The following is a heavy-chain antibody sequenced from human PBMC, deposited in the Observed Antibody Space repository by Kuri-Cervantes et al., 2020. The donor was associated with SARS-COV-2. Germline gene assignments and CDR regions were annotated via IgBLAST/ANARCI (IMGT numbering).Heavy chain of an antibody. J-gene: IGHJ6*03. CDR2: ISSNGGST. V-gene: IGHV3-64*01. D-gene: IGHD2-2*02. Sequence: GGSLRLSCSASGFTFSSYAMHWVRQAPGKGLEYVSAISSNGGSTYYANSVKGRFTISRDNSKNTLYLQMGSLRAEDMAVYYCARGVVPAAILYYYYYYMDVWGKGTTVTVSS. CDR1: GFTFSSYA. CDR3: ARGVVPAAILYYYYYYMDV.